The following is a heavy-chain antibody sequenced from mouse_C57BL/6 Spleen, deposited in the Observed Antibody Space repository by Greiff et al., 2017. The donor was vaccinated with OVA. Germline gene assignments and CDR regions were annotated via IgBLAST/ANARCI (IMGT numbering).Heavy chain of an antibody. CDR1: GYTFTSYG. CDR3: ARDDYDVGAWFAY. J-gene: IGHJ3*01. V-gene: IGHV1-81*01. D-gene: IGHD2-4*01. CDR2: IYPRSGNT. Sequence: QVQLKESGAELARPGASVKLSCKASGYTFTSYGISWVKQRTGQGLEWIGEIYPRSGNTYYNEKFKGKATLTADKSSSTAYMELRSLTSEDSAVYVCARDDYDVGAWFAYWGQGTLVTVSA.